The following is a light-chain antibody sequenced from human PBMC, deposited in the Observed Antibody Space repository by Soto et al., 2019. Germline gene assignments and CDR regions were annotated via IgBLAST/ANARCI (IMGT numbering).Light chain of an antibody. J-gene: IGKJ5*01. V-gene: IGKV3-11*01. CDR3: QHRMNWPLT. Sequence: EIVLTQSPGTLSLSPGERVTLSCRSSQSIASSYIAWYQQKPGQPPRLLLYRTFNRASGTPARFSGSGSETDFTLTISSLEPEDFAVYYCQHRMNWPLTFGQGTRLEI. CDR2: RTF. CDR1: QSIASSY.